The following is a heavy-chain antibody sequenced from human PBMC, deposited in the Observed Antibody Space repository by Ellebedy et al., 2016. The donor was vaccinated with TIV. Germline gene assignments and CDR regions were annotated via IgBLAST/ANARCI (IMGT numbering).Heavy chain of an antibody. CDR3: ARVDPLMGRDAFDI. CDR1: GGTFSSYA. V-gene: IGHV1-2*02. J-gene: IGHJ3*02. D-gene: IGHD3-16*01. Sequence: ASVKVSCKASGGTFSSYAISWVRQAPGQGLEWMGWINPNSGGTNYAQKFQGRVTMTRDTSISTAYMELSRLRSDDTAVYYCARVDPLMGRDAFDIWGQGTMVTVSS. CDR2: INPNSGGT.